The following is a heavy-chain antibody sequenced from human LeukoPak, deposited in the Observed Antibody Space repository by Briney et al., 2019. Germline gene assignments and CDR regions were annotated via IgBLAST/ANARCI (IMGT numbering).Heavy chain of an antibody. CDR3: ARDLGVPAAMALDY. J-gene: IGHJ4*02. CDR2: ISSSSSYI. V-gene: IGHV3-21*04. D-gene: IGHD2-2*01. CDR1: GFTFSSYS. Sequence: GGSMRLSCAASGFTFSSYSMNWVRQAPGKGLEWVSSISSSSSYIYYADSVKGRFTISRDNSKNTLYLQMNSLRAEDTAVYYCARDLGVPAAMALDYWGQGTLVTVSS.